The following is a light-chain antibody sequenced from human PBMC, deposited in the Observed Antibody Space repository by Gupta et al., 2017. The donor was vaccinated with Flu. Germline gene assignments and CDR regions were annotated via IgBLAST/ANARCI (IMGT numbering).Light chain of an antibody. CDR2: EVS. V-gene: IGLV2-14*01. CDR1: SSDVGAYNF. Sequence: QSALTQPASVSESPGQSITISCFGTSSDVGAYNFVSWYQQHPGKAPRVVIYEVSNRPSGVANRFSGSKAGNTASLTISGLQVEDESDYYCTAHAPGSATVFGSGTKVTVL. CDR3: TAHAPGSATV. J-gene: IGLJ1*01.